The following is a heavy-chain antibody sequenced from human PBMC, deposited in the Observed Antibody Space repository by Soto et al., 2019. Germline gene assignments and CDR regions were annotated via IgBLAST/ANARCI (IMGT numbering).Heavy chain of an antibody. CDR3: ARRRGYSYGSLDY. D-gene: IGHD5-18*01. CDR2: INHSGST. Sequence: SETRSLTWAVYGGSFSCYYWSWIRQPPGKGLEWIGEINHSGSTNYNPSLKSRVTISVDTSKNQFSLKLSSVTAADTAVYYCARRRGYSYGSLDYWGQGTLVTVSS. CDR1: GGSFSCYY. J-gene: IGHJ4*02. V-gene: IGHV4-34*01.